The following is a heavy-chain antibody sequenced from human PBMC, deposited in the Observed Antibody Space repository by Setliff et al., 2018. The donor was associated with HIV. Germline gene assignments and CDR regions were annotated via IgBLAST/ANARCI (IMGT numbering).Heavy chain of an antibody. V-gene: IGHV4-39*01. CDR3: ARRGDYYYDSSGAGGAFDI. D-gene: IGHD3-22*01. CDR1: GGSIRRSTYY. J-gene: IGHJ3*02. CDR2: ISYSGST. Sequence: SETLSLTCTVSGGSIRRSTYYWGLIRQPPGKGLEWIGRISYSGSTYYNPSLNSRVTISVDTPKNQFSLRLSSVTAEDTAVYYCARRGDYYYDSSGAGGAFDIWGQGTMVTVSS.